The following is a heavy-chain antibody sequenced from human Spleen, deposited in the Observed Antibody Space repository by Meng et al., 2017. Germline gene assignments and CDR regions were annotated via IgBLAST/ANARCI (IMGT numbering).Heavy chain of an antibody. D-gene: IGHD3-16*01. Sequence: QLHLQESGPGLVKPSETLSLSCAVSGGSISSGRYYWNWIRQPPGKGLEWIGSVYYSGITYYNPSLESRVTISVDTSKNHFSLELSSVTAADTAVYYCARDLWELRYKAPFDPWGQGILVTVSS. CDR1: GGSISSGRYY. V-gene: IGHV4-39*07. CDR3: ARDLWELRYKAPFDP. CDR2: VYYSGIT. J-gene: IGHJ5*02.